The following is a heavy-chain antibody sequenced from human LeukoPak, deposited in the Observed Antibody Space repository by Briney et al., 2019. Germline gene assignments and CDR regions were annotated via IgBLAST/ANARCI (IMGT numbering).Heavy chain of an antibody. CDR3: ARAYDWSYYYDMDV. D-gene: IGHD3-16*01. J-gene: IGHJ6*03. CDR2: FDPEDGET. CDR1: GYTLTELS. V-gene: IGHV1-24*01. Sequence: ASVKVSCKVSGYTLTELSMHWVRQAPGKGLEWMGGFDPEDGETIYAQKFQGRVTMTEDTSTDTAYMELSSLRSEDTAVYYCARAYDWSYYYDMDVWGKGTTVTVSS.